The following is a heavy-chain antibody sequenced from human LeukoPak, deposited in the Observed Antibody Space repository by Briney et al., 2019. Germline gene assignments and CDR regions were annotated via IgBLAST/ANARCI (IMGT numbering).Heavy chain of an antibody. Sequence: GGSLRLSCVASGFTFSNAWMSWVRQAPGKGLEWVGRIKSKTDGGTTDYAAPVKGRFTISRDDSKNTLYLQMNSLKNEDTAVYYCTADYYDSSGYFDYWGQGTLVTVSS. J-gene: IGHJ4*02. CDR3: TADYYDSSGYFDY. CDR1: GFTFSNAW. D-gene: IGHD3-22*01. V-gene: IGHV3-15*01. CDR2: IKSKTDGGTT.